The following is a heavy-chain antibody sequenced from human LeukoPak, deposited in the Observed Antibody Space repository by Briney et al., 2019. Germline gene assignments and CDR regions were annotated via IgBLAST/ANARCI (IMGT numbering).Heavy chain of an antibody. V-gene: IGHV3-30*02. J-gene: IGHJ6*02. CDR3: ARDSFYYDSSGSAYYYYGMDV. D-gene: IGHD3-22*01. CDR2: IQYDGSNK. CDR1: GFTFSSYG. Sequence: GGSLRLSCTASGFTFSSYGMHWVRQAPGKGLEWVAIIQYDGSNKYYVDSVQGRFTISRDNSKNTLYLQMNSLRAEDTAVYYCARDSFYYDSSGSAYYYYGMDVWGQGTTVTVSS.